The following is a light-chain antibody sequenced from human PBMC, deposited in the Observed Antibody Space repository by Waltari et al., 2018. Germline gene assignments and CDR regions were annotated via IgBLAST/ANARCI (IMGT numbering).Light chain of an antibody. CDR2: ENT. CDR1: SSTIGHNS. J-gene: IGLJ7*01. V-gene: IGLV1-51*02. CDR3: GTWDSSLSGAV. Sequence: QSVLTQPPSVSAAPGQRVTISCSGGSSTIGHNSVSWYRQFPGTAPKLLIYENTERPSGIPGRFSGSKSGTSATLDITGLQAGDEADYYCGTWDSSLSGAVFGGGTHLTVL.